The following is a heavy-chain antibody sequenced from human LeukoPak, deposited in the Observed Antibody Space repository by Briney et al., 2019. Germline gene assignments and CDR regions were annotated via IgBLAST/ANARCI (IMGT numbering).Heavy chain of an antibody. D-gene: IGHD1-26*01. CDR3: AREATPYYYYYGMDV. V-gene: IGHV1-8*01. CDR2: MNPNSGNT. CDR1: GYTFTSYD. Sequence: ASVKVSCKTSGYTFTSYDINWVRQATRQGLEWMGWMNPNSGNTGYAQKFQGRVTMTRNTSISTAYMELSSLRSEDTAVYYCAREATPYYYYYGMDVWGQGTTVTVSS. J-gene: IGHJ6*02.